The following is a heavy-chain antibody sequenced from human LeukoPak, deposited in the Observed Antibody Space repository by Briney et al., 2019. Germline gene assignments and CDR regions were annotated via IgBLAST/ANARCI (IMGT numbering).Heavy chain of an antibody. CDR3: ARGNSEWGPLDY. J-gene: IGHJ4*02. CDR1: GFTFSNYA. CDR2: INTNGGTT. D-gene: IGHD2-8*01. V-gene: IGHV3-64*01. Sequence: PGRSLRLSCAASGFTFSNYAMHWVRQAPGKGLEYVSAINTNGGTTYYANSVKGRFTISRDNSKNTVYLQMGSLRAEDMAVYHCARGNSEWGPLDYWGQGTLVSVSS.